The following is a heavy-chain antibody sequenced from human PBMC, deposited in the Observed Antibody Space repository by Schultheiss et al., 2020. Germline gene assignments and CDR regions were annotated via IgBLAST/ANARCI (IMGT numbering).Heavy chain of an antibody. CDR3: ARDIHQYCSSTSCYSSLGY. J-gene: IGHJ4*02. Sequence: GGSLRLSCAASGFTFSSYGMHWVRQAPGKGLEWVAVIWYDGSNKYYADSVKGRFTISRDNSKNTLYLQMNSLRAEDTAVYYCARDIHQYCSSTSCYSSLGYWGQGTLVTVSS. D-gene: IGHD2-2*02. V-gene: IGHV3-30*19. CDR2: IWYDGSNK. CDR1: GFTFSSYG.